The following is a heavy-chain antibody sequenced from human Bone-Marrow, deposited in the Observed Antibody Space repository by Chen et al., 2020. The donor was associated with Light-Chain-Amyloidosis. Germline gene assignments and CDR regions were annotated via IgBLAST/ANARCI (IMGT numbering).Heavy chain of an antibody. Sequence: QLQLQESGPGMVKPSETLSLTCTVSGGPISHNIYYWAWIRQPPGQGLEWIGSVYYTGSAYYSPSLKSRVTMSVDTSRNQFSLSLSSVTAADTAIYSCARDTHYDFQNGPLSWFDPWGRGALVTVSS. CDR2: VYYTGSA. D-gene: IGHD3-3*01. J-gene: IGHJ5*02. CDR1: GGPISHNIYY. CDR3: ARDTHYDFQNGPLSWFDP. V-gene: IGHV4-39*07.